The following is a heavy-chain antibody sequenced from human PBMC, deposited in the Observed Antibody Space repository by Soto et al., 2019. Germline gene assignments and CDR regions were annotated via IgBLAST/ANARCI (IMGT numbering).Heavy chain of an antibody. CDR3: ARHRXLGYCSGGSCPFYGMDV. J-gene: IGHJ6*02. Sequence: RGESLKISCKGSGYSFTSYWIGWVRQMPGKGLEWMGIIYPGDSDTRYSPSFQGQVTISADKSISTAYLQWSSLKASDTAMYYCARHRXLGYCSGGSCPFYGMDVWGPGTTVTVSS. CDR2: IYPGDSDT. D-gene: IGHD2-15*01. CDR1: GYSFTSYW. V-gene: IGHV5-51*01.